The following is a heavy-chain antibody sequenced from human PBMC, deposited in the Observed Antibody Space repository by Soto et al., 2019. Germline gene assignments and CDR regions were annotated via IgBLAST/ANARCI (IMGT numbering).Heavy chain of an antibody. CDR1: GFTISGCGFY. CDR3: ARLNGYCVSTSCHGYYGMDV. CDR2: IHHSGST. Sequence: TLSLTCNVSGFTISGCGFYWIWIRQHPGKGLEWIGNIHHSGSTFYNPSLKSRVSISVDTSKNQFSLKLSSVTAADTAVYYCARLNGYCVSTSCHGYYGMDVWGQGTTVT. D-gene: IGHD2-2*03. J-gene: IGHJ6*02. V-gene: IGHV4-31*02.